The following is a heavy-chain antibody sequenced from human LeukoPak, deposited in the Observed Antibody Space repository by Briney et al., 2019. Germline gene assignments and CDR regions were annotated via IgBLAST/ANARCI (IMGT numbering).Heavy chain of an antibody. CDR3: ARQPITASFDS. D-gene: IGHD6-13*01. CDR2: IYTGDSDT. J-gene: IGHJ4*02. CDR1: GYSFTTYW. Sequence: GESLKISCKGSGYSFTTYWIGWVRQMPGKGLEWMGIIYTGDSDTRYSLSFQGQVTISADKSTSTAYLQWSSLKASDTAMYYCARQPITASFDSWGQGTRVSVSS. V-gene: IGHV5-51*01.